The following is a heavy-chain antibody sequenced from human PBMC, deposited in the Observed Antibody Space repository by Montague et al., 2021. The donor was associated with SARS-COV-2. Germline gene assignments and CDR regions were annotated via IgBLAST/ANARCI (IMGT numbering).Heavy chain of an antibody. J-gene: IGHJ4*02. CDR3: GRDPRYGLSWSFDY. CDR2: TYYRSKWYY. Sequence: CAISGDSVSSNTAAWNWIRQSPSRGLEWLGRTYYRSKWYYDYAVSVKSRMTISPGTSKNQFSLQLSSVTPEDRAVYYCGRDPRYGLSWSFDYWGQGTLVTVSS. CDR1: GDSVSSNTAA. D-gene: IGHD5-18*01. V-gene: IGHV6-1*01.